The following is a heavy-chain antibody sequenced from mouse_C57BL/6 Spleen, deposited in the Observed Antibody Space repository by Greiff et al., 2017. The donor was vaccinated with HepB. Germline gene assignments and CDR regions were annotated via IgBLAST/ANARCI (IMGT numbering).Heavy chain of an antibody. CDR1: GFTFSSYA. CDR2: ISDGGSYT. V-gene: IGHV5-4*03. CDR3: ARGNGDYFDY. Sequence: DVMLVESGGGLVKPGGSLKLSCAASGFTFSSYAMSWVRQTPEKRLEWVATISDGGSYTYYPDNVKGRFTISRDNAKNNLYLQMSHLKSEDTAMYYCARGNGDYFDYWGQGTTLTVSS. J-gene: IGHJ2*01.